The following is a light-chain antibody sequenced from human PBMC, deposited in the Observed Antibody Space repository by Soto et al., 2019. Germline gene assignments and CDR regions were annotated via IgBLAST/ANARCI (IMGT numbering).Light chain of an antibody. V-gene: IGLV1-44*01. J-gene: IGLJ2*01. CDR3: AAWDGSLNVVL. CDR2: STN. CDR1: SSNIGRNT. Sequence: QSALTQPPSASGTPGQRATTSGSGSSSNIGRNTVNWYQQLPGSAPKLLIYSTNQRPSGVPDRFSGSKSGTSASLAISGLQSEDEADYYCAAWDGSLNVVLFGGGTKLTVL.